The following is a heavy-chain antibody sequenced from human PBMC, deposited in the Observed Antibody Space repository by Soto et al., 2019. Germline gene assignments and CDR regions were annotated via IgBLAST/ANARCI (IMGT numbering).Heavy chain of an antibody. V-gene: IGHV1-18*01. J-gene: IGHJ5*02. CDR2: MSPNNGNT. D-gene: IGHD1-1*01. Sequence: QVQLVQSGAEVKKPGASVKVSCKASGYTFTSYGISWVRQAPGQGLEWMGWMSPNNGNTNYAQKFKGRVTMTTDTNTSTAYVELRLRRPAAKDAYYCSRAGGVQARFDPWGQGTLVTVSS. CDR1: GYTFTSYG. CDR3: SRAGGVQARFDP.